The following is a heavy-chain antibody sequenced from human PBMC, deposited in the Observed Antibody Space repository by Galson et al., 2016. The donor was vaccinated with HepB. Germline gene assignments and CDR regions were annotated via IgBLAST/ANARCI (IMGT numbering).Heavy chain of an antibody. CDR1: GFTFRNHQ. V-gene: IGHV3-74*01. J-gene: IGHJ3*01. D-gene: IGHD6-25*01. CDR3: AFGQSSAFGTFDV. CDR2: IEGDGGSP. Sequence: SLRLSCAVSGFTFRNHQMHWVRQVPGKGLVWVARIEGDGGSPIYADSVKGRFTISRDNAKNTLYLQMNSLGVEDTAMYYCAFGQSSAFGTFDVWGQGTMVTVSS.